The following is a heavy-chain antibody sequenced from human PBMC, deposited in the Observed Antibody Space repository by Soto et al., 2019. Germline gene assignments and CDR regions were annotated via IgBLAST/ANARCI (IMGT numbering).Heavy chain of an antibody. CDR2: IYYSGST. Sequence: ETLSLTCTVSGGSISSYYWSWIRQPPGKGLEWIGYIYYSGSTNYNPSLKSRVTISVDTSKNQFSLKLSSVTAADTAVYYCARDLWGYCGTDCYPLDVRGQGTTVTVSS. V-gene: IGHV4-59*01. CDR3: ARDLWGYCGTDCYPLDV. D-gene: IGHD2-21*02. J-gene: IGHJ6*02. CDR1: GGSISSYY.